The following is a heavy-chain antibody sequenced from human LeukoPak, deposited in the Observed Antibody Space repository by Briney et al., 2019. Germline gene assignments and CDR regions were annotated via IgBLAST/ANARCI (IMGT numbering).Heavy chain of an antibody. D-gene: IGHD4-17*01. Sequence: GGSLRLSCAASGFTFSSYSMNWVRQAPGKGLEWVSSISSSSSNIYYADSVKGRFTISRDNAKNSLYLQMNSLRAEDTAVSYCASEGYGDYYFDSWGQGTLVTVSS. CDR3: ASEGYGDYYFDS. V-gene: IGHV3-21*01. CDR1: GFTFSSYS. CDR2: ISSSSSNI. J-gene: IGHJ4*02.